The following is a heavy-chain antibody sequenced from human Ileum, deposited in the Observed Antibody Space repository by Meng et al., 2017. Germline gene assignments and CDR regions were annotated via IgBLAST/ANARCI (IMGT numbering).Heavy chain of an antibody. Sequence: HLQLQESGSGLVTSSQTLSLTCTVSGGSISSRAYSWTWIRQPPGKGLEWIGYIYQVGSTNYNPSLKSRVTIFVDTSKNQFSLKLTSVTAADTDVYYCASSTSGPELNYWGQGTLVTVSS. J-gene: IGHJ4*02. CDR3: ASSTSGPELNY. CDR1: GGSISSRAYS. CDR2: IYQVGST. V-gene: IGHV4-30-2*01. D-gene: IGHD2/OR15-2a*01.